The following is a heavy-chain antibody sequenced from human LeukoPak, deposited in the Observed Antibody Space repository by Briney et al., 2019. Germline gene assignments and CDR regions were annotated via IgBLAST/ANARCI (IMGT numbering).Heavy chain of an antibody. Sequence: GGSLRLSCAASGFTFSSYWMSWVRQAPGKGLEWVANIKQDGSEKYYVDSVKGRFTISRDNAKNSLYLQMNSLRAEDTAVYYCASFAYCSGGSCYPWGQGTLVTVSS. CDR2: IKQDGSEK. V-gene: IGHV3-7*01. CDR3: ASFAYCSGGSCYP. CDR1: GFTFSSYW. D-gene: IGHD2-15*01. J-gene: IGHJ5*02.